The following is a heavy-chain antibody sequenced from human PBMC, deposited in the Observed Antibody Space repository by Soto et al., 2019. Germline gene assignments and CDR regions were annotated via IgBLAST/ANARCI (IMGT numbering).Heavy chain of an antibody. D-gene: IGHD6-19*01. CDR3: VKDGSSGWPYFYDMDV. CDR2: ISYDGSNK. CDR1: GFTFSSYG. J-gene: IGHJ6*02. Sequence: PGGSLRLSCAASGFTFSSYGMHWVRQAPGKGLEWVAVISYDGSNKYYADSVKGRFTISRDNSKNTLYVQMSSLRAEDTAVYYCVKDGSSGWPYFYDMDVWGQGTTVTVSS. V-gene: IGHV3-30*18.